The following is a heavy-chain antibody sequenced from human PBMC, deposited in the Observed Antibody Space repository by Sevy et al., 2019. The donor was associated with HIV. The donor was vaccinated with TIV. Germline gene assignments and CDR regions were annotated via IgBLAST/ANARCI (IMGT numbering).Heavy chain of an antibody. CDR2: IWYDGSNK. J-gene: IGHJ6*03. Sequence: GGSLRLSCAASGFTFSSYGMHWVRQAPDKGLEWVAVIWYDGSNKYYAYSVKGRFTISRDNSKNTLYLQMNSLRAEDPAVYYCARVFGNYCGDCYSHFYYYYYYMDVWGKGTTVTVSS. CDR1: GFTFSSYG. V-gene: IGHV3-33*01. CDR3: ARVFGNYCGDCYSHFYYYYYYMDV. D-gene: IGHD2-21*02.